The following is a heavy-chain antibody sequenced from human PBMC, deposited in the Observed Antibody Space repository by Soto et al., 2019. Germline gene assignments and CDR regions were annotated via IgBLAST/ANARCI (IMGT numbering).Heavy chain of an antibody. Sequence: PSETLSLTCTVSGGPISSGGHYWSWIRQHPGKGLEWIGYIYSSGNSYYNPSLKSRVTISVDTSKNQFSLNLRSVTAADTAVYYCARHYYDRSGYSLYYSDYWGQGTLVTVSS. V-gene: IGHV4-31*03. J-gene: IGHJ4*02. CDR2: IYSSGNS. CDR3: ARHYYDRSGYSLYYSDY. D-gene: IGHD3-22*01. CDR1: GGPISSGGHY.